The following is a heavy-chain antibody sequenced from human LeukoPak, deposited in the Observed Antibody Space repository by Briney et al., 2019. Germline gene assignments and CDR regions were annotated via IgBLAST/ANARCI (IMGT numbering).Heavy chain of an antibody. Sequence: GGSLRLSCAASGFTISSHGMHWVRQAPGKGLEWVSGISWNSGSIGYADSVKGRFTISRDNAKNSLYLQMNSLRAEDTALYYCAKDKGAYGDFAAFDIWGQGTMVTVSS. CDR2: ISWNSGSI. D-gene: IGHD4-17*01. CDR1: GFTISSHG. J-gene: IGHJ3*02. CDR3: AKDKGAYGDFAAFDI. V-gene: IGHV3-9*01.